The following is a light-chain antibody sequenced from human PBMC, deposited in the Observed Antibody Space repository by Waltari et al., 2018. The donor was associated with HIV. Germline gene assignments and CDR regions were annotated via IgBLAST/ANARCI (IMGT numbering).Light chain of an antibody. J-gene: IGLJ3*02. CDR2: EVT. CDR3: VSYAGVRDRWV. V-gene: IGLV2-8*01. CDR1: SSDVGGYNH. Sequence: SALTQPPSASGSPGQSVTISCTRTSSDVGGYNHVSWYQQHPGKAPKRLVYEVTKRPPGVPNRFSGSKSGNTASLTVSGLQAEDEADYYCVSYAGVRDRWVFGGGTKLTVL.